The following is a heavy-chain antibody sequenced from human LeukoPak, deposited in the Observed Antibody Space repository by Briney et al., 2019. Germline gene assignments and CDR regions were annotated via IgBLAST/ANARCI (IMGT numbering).Heavy chain of an antibody. V-gene: IGHV3-33*01. D-gene: IGHD2-2*01. CDR1: GFTFSSYG. CDR2: IWYDGSNK. J-gene: IGHJ5*02. CDR3: ARETVVPAAMYLDP. Sequence: PGGSLRLSCAASGFTFSSYGMHWVRQAPGKGLEWVAVIWYDGSNKYYADSVKARFTISRDNSKNTLYLQMNSLRAEDTAVYYCARETVVPAAMYLDPWGQGTLVTVSS.